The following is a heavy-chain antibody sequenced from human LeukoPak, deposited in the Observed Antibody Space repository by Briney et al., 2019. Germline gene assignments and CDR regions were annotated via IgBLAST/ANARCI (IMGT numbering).Heavy chain of an antibody. Sequence: GGSLRLSCAASGFTFSSYAMSWVRQAPGKGLEWVSAISGSGGSTYYADSVKGRFTISRDNSKNTLYLQMNSLRAEDTAVCYCAKGHGYSSSWYPSAFDIWGQGTMVTVSS. J-gene: IGHJ3*02. D-gene: IGHD6-13*01. CDR2: ISGSGGST. CDR3: AKGHGYSSSWYPSAFDI. CDR1: GFTFSSYA. V-gene: IGHV3-23*01.